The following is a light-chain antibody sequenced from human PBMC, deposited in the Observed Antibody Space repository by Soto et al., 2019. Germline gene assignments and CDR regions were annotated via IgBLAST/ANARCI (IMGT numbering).Light chain of an antibody. CDR1: QGISSW. CDR2: AAS. V-gene: IGKV1-12*01. J-gene: IGKJ3*01. Sequence: DILMTQSPSFVSASVGDRVTITCRASQGISSWLAWYQQKPGKAPKFLIHAASGLQSGVPSRFSGSGSGTDFTLTISSLQPEDCATFYCQQASSFPFTFGPGTTVDVK. CDR3: QQASSFPFT.